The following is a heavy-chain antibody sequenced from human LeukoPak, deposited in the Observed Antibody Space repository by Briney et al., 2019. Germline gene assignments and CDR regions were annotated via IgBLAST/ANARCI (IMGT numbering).Heavy chain of an antibody. CDR3: ARDSTGTVFDL. CDR1: GFTFISYW. D-gene: IGHD1-1*01. Sequence: GGSLRLSCVASGFTFISYWMTWVRQAPGKGLEWVAQISQDGTESYSVDSVRGRFTISRDNAKNSVYLQMNSLRPEDTAVYYCARDSTGTVFDLWGQGTLVTVSS. CDR2: ISQDGTES. J-gene: IGHJ4*02. V-gene: IGHV3-7*04.